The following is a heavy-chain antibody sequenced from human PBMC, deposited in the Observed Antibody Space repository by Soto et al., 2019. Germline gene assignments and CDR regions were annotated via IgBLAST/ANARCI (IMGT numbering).Heavy chain of an antibody. J-gene: IGHJ6*03. D-gene: IGHD3-10*01. CDR1: GGSISSSSYY. CDR2: IYYSGST. V-gene: IGHV4-39*01. CDR3: ARTYYYGSGSYTYYYYMDV. Sequence: SETLSLTCTVSGGSISSSSYYWGWIRQPPGKGLEWIGSIYYSGSTYYNTSLKSRVTISVDTSKNQFSLKLSSVTAADTAVYFCARTYYYGSGSYTYYYYMDVWGKGTTVTVSS.